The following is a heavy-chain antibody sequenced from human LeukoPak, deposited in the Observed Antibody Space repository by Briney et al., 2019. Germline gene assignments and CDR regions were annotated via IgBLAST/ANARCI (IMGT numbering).Heavy chain of an antibody. J-gene: IGHJ6*02. CDR2: IKEDGSEK. CDR1: GFTFRSYW. CDR3: ARGGYTYTWPPSYYYGMDV. D-gene: IGHD1-20*01. Sequence: GGSLRLSCAASGFTFRSYWMSWARQAPGKGLEWVANIKEDGSEKYYVDSVKGRFTISRDNAKNSLYLQMDSLRADDTAVYCCARGGYTYTWPPSYYYGMDVWGQGTTVTASS. V-gene: IGHV3-7*05.